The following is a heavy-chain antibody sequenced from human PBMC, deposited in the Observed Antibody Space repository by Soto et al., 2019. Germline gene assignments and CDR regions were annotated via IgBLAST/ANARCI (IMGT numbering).Heavy chain of an antibody. D-gene: IGHD3-3*01. CDR1: VFTFSSYA. V-gene: IGHV3-23*01. J-gene: IGHJ6*02. CDR2: ISGSGGST. Sequence: PGGCLGVSCAASVFTFSSYAMSWVRQAPGKGLEWVSAISGSGGSTYYADSVKGRFTISRDNSKNTLYLQMNSLRAEDTAVYYCAKFHFGVVIPLRLGYGMDVWGQGTTVPVPS. CDR3: AKFHFGVVIPLRLGYGMDV.